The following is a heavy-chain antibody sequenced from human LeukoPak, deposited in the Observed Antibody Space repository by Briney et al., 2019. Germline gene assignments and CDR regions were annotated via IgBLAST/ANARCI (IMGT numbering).Heavy chain of an antibody. D-gene: IGHD3-10*01. Sequence: SETLPLTCAVYGGSFSGYYWSWIRQPPGKGLEWIGEINHSGSTNYNPSLKSRVTISVDTSKNQFSLKLSSVTAADAAVYYCARGHNYYGSGSYYTDYWGQGTLVTVSS. CDR3: ARGHNYYGSGSYYTDY. CDR1: GGSFSGYY. CDR2: INHSGST. V-gene: IGHV4-34*01. J-gene: IGHJ4*02.